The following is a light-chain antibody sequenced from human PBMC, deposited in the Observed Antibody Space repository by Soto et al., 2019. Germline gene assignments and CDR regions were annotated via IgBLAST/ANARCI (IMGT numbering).Light chain of an antibody. CDR2: GAS. Sequence: EIVLTQSPGTLSLSPGERATLSCRASQSVSSSYLAWYQQKPGQAPRLLIYGASGRATGIPDRFSGSGSGTDFPITISRLEPEDFAVYYCQQYGSSPLFTFGAGTKVDIK. V-gene: IGKV3-20*01. J-gene: IGKJ3*01. CDR3: QQYGSSPLFT. CDR1: QSVSSSY.